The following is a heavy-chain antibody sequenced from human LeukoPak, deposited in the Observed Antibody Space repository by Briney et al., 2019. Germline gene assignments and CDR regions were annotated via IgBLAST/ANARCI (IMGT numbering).Heavy chain of an antibody. Sequence: SETLSLTCTVSGGSISDYYWNWIRQPPGKGLEWIGYIYYSGSTTYNPSLKSRVTMPVDTAKNQFSLKLRSVTAADTAVYFCARGDFCSKSDCYLRPMDVWGKGTTVTVSS. CDR3: ARGDFCSKSDCYLRPMDV. CDR2: IYYSGST. J-gene: IGHJ6*03. CDR1: GGSISDYY. D-gene: IGHD3-3*01. V-gene: IGHV4-59*01.